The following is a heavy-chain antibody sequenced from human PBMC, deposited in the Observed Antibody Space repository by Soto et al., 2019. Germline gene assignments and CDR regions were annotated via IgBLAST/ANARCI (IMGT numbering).Heavy chain of an antibody. V-gene: IGHV4-59*01. CDR1: GGSISSYY. CDR2: IYYSGST. D-gene: IGHD5-18*01. Sequence: PSETPSLTCTVSGGSISSYYWSWIRQPPGKGLEWIGYIYYSGSTNYNPSLKSRVTISVDTSKNQFSLKLSSVTAADTAVYYCARYSYGTRYWFDPWGQGTLVTVS. CDR3: ARYSYGTRYWFDP. J-gene: IGHJ5*02.